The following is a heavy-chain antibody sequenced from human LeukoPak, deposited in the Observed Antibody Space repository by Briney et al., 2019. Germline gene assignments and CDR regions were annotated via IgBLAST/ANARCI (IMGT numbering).Heavy chain of an antibody. Sequence: GGSLRLSCAASGFTSSNYAMNWVRQAPGKGLEWVSGISGSGGTTYYADSVKGRFTISRDNPKNTLYLQMNGLRAEDTAVYYCARRVVAGQTYYFGFWGQGTLVTVSS. CDR3: ARRVVAGQTYYFGF. CDR1: GFTSSNYA. D-gene: IGHD6-19*01. J-gene: IGHJ4*02. CDR2: ISGSGGTT. V-gene: IGHV3-23*01.